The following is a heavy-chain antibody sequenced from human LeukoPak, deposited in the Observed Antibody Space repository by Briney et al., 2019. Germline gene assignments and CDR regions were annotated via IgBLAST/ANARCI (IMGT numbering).Heavy chain of an antibody. J-gene: IGHJ5*02. CDR2: IYHSGST. V-gene: IGHV4-38-2*01. Sequence: SETLSLTCAVSGYSISSGYYWGWIRPPTGKGLEWMGRIYHSGSTNYNPSLKGRVTISMDTSNNPSSLELSPVTAADTAVYYCASVLRKFRGVCWFDPWGQGTLVTVSS. CDR3: ASVLRKFRGVCWFDP. CDR1: GYSISSGYY. D-gene: IGHD3-10*01.